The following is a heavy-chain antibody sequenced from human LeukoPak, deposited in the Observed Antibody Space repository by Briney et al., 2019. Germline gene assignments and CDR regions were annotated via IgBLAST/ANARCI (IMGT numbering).Heavy chain of an antibody. V-gene: IGHV3-9*01. J-gene: IGHJ4*02. CDR1: GFTFDDYA. D-gene: IGHD6-19*01. Sequence: GRSLRLSCAASGFTFDDYAMHWVRQAPGKGLEWVSGISWNSGSIGYADSVKGRFTISRDNAKNSLYLQMNSLRAEDTALYYCARAPRYSSGWYYDYWGQGTLVTVSS. CDR2: ISWNSGSI. CDR3: ARAPRYSSGWYYDY.